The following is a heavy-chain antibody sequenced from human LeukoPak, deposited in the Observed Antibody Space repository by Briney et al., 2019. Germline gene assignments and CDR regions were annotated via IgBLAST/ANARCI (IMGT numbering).Heavy chain of an antibody. CDR1: GFTFSSYA. CDR2: ISYDGSNK. V-gene: IGHV3-30-3*01. D-gene: IGHD2-15*01. Sequence: PGGSLRISCAASGFTFSSYAMHWVRQAPGKGLEWVAVISYDGSNKYYADSVKGRFTISRDNSKNTLYLQMNSLRAEDTAVYYCAREALRYCSGGSCYSFDYWGQGTLVTVSS. J-gene: IGHJ4*02. CDR3: AREALRYCSGGSCYSFDY.